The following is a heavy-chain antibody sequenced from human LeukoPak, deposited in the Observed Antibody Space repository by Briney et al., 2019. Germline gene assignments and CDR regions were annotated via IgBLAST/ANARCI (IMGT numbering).Heavy chain of an antibody. CDR2: ISSSSSYI. J-gene: IGHJ4*02. Sequence: GGSLRLSCAASGFTFSSYSMNWVRQAPWKGLEWVSSISSSSSYIYYADSVKGRFTISRDNAKNSLYLQMNSLRAEDTAVYYCASEASISSTWYGGDYWGQGTLVTVSS. V-gene: IGHV3-21*01. CDR1: GFTFSSYS. D-gene: IGHD6-13*01. CDR3: ASEASISSTWYGGDY.